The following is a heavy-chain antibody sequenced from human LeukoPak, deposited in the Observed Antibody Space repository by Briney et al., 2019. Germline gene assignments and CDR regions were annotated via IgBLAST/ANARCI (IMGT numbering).Heavy chain of an antibody. CDR1: GFTFSDYY. V-gene: IGHV3-11*06. CDR3: ARVGRRVAVAGNAFDI. J-gene: IGHJ3*02. D-gene: IGHD6-19*01. Sequence: GGSLRLSCAASGFTFSDYYMSWIRQAPGKGLEWVSYISSSSSYTNYADSVKGRFTISRDNAKNSLYLQMNSLRAEDTAVYYCARVGRRVAVAGNAFDIWGQGAMVTVSS. CDR2: ISSSSSYT.